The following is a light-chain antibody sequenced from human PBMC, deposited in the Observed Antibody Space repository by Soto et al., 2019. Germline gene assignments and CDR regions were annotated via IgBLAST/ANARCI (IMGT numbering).Light chain of an antibody. CDR2: GTS. CDR3: QLLNTYPPFT. CDR1: QDISGV. J-gene: IGKJ3*01. V-gene: IGKV1-9*01. Sequence: DIQLSQSPSFLSASVGDRVTITCRASQDISGVAWYQQKSGKAPNLLIYGTSTLRGGVPLRFSGSGSGAEFTLTIAGLQPEDFATYYCQLLNTYPPFTFGPETKVDIK.